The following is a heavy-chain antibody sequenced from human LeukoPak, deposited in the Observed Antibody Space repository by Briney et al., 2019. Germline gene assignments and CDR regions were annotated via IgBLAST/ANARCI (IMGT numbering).Heavy chain of an antibody. D-gene: IGHD6-6*01. V-gene: IGHV4-34*01. J-gene: IGHJ4*02. CDR3: ARSIAARSFDY. CDR2: ITHSGST. CDR1: GGSFSGYY. Sequence: SETLSLTCAVYGGSFSGYYWSWIREPPGRGLEWIGEITHSGSTNYNPSLKSRVPLSVETSKNQFSLKLSSVTAAGTAVYYCARSIAARSFDYLGQGTLVTGSS.